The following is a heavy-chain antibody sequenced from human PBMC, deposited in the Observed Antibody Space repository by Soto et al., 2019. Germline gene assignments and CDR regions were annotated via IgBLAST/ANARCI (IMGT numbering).Heavy chain of an antibody. CDR2: ISGSGANT. D-gene: IGHD5-12*01. V-gene: IGHV3-23*01. Sequence: GGSLRLSCAASGFTFSSYAMTWARQAPGKGQEWVSAISGSGANTYYVDSVKGRFTISRDNSKNTLYLQMNSLRADDTAIYFCMRQPGYSGYGYPYYMDVWGNGTTVTVSS. CDR1: GFTFSSYA. CDR3: MRQPGYSGYGYPYYMDV. J-gene: IGHJ6*03.